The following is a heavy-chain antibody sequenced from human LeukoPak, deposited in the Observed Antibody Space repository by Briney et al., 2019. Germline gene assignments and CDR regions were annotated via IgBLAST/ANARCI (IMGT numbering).Heavy chain of an antibody. Sequence: HPGGSLRLSCAASGFTFSSYAMSWVRQAAGKGLEWVSAISGSGGSTYYADSVKGRFTISRDNSKNTLYLQMNSLRAEDTAVYYCAKGSIVVVIRNYLDYWGQGTLVTVSS. V-gene: IGHV3-23*01. J-gene: IGHJ4*02. CDR2: ISGSGGST. CDR3: AKGSIVVVIRNYLDY. CDR1: GFTFSSYA. D-gene: IGHD3-22*01.